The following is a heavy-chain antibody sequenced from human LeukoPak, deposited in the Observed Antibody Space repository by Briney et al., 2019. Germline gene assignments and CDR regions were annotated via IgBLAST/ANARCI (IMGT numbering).Heavy chain of an antibody. CDR2: ISYDGSNK. V-gene: IGHV3-30*03. Sequence: GGSLRLSCAASGFTFSNYGMSWVRQAPGKGLEWVAVISYDGSNKYYADSVKGRFTISRDNSKNTLYLQMNSLRAEDTAVYYCARGGGSYYGRYWYFDLWGRGTLVTVSS. J-gene: IGHJ2*01. CDR1: GFTFSNYG. D-gene: IGHD1-26*01. CDR3: ARGGGSYYGRYWYFDL.